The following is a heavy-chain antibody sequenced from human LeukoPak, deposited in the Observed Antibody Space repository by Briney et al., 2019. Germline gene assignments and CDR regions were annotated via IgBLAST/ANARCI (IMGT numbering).Heavy chain of an antibody. CDR1: GGSISSYF. V-gene: IGHV4-4*07. J-gene: IGHJ5*02. D-gene: IGHD3-10*01. Sequence: SETLSLTCTVSGGSISSYFWTWIRQPAGKGLEWIGRMSTSETTNYNPSLTNRVTMSVDTSKNQFSLKMSSVTAADTAVYYCAREDSASGRGLGSWGQGTLVTVSS. CDR3: AREDSASGRGLGS. CDR2: MSTSETT.